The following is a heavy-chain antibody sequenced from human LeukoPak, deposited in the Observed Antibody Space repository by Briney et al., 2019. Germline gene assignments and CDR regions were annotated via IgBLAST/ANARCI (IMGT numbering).Heavy chain of an antibody. CDR2: INPSSGGT. V-gene: IGHV1-46*01. CDR3: ARDLDGSSWYFDS. Sequence: ASVKVSCKASGYTFTSYYVHWVRQAPGQGLEWMGIINPSSGGTTYAQRFQGRVTMTRDTSTSTVYMELSSLRSEDTAVYYCARDLDGSSWYFDSWGQGTLVAVSS. CDR1: GYTFTSYY. D-gene: IGHD6-13*01. J-gene: IGHJ4*02.